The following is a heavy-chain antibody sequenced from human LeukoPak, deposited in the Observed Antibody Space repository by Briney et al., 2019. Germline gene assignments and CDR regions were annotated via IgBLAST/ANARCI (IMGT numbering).Heavy chain of an antibody. D-gene: IGHD3-9*01. CDR3: ARDPNYDILTGYYSDY. CDR2: ISAYNGNT. J-gene: IGHJ4*02. Sequence: ASVKVSCKASGYTFTSYGISWVRQAPGQGLEWMGWISAYNGNTNYAQKLQGRVTMTTDTSTSTAYMELRSLRSDDTAVYYCARDPNYDILTGYYSDYWGQGTLVTXXS. V-gene: IGHV1-18*01. CDR1: GYTFTSYG.